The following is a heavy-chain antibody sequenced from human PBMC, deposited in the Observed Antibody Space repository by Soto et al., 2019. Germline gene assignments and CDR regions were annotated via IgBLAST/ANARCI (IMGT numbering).Heavy chain of an antibody. J-gene: IGHJ4*02. Sequence: GESLKISCKGSGYIFTNYWIGWVRQMPGKGLEWMGIIYVGDSDTRYSPSFQGQVTISVDKSISTAYLQWSSLKASDTAMYYCARHGSRGAGINYFDDWGQGTQVTVSS. CDR2: IYVGDSDT. D-gene: IGHD1-26*01. V-gene: IGHV5-51*01. CDR3: ARHGSRGAGINYFDD. CDR1: GYIFTNYW.